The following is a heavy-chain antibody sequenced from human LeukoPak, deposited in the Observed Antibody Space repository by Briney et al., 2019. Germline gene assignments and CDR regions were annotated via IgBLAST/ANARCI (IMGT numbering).Heavy chain of an antibody. Sequence: GGSLRLSCAASGFTFSSYAMSWIRQAPGKGLEWVSYISSSGSTIYYADSVKGRFTISRDNAKNSLYLQMNSLRAEDTAVYYCARDRSLSRYFDYWGQGTLVTVSS. J-gene: IGHJ4*02. CDR2: ISSSGSTI. V-gene: IGHV3-11*04. CDR3: ARDRSLSRYFDY. CDR1: GFTFSSYA. D-gene: IGHD6-25*01.